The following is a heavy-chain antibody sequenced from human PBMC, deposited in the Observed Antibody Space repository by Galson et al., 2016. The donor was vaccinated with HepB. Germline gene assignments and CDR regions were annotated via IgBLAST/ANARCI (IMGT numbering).Heavy chain of an antibody. J-gene: IGHJ5*02. Sequence: SLRLSCAASGFTFSTYSMNWVRQAPGKGLEWVSSISGSSTYIHYADSVKGRFTISRDNGKSSLYLQMNRLRAEDTAVYYCARDPKIVVVPAARNWFDPWGQGTLVTVSS. V-gene: IGHV3-21*01. CDR3: ARDPKIVVVPAARNWFDP. D-gene: IGHD2-2*01. CDR1: GFTFSTYS. CDR2: ISGSSTYI.